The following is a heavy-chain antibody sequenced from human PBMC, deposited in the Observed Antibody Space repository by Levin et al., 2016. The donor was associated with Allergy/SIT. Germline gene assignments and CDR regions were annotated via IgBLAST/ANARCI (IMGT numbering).Heavy chain of an antibody. CDR3: ARVQQWLGDDAFDI. CDR2: ISAYNGNT. J-gene: IGHJ3*02. D-gene: IGHD6-19*01. Sequence: ASVKVSCKASGYTFTSYGISWVRQAPGQGLEWMGWISAYNGNTNYAQKLQGRVTMTTDTSTSTAYMELRSLRSDDTAVYYCARVQQWLGDDAFDIWGQGTMVTVSS. V-gene: IGHV1-18*01. CDR1: GYTFTSYG.